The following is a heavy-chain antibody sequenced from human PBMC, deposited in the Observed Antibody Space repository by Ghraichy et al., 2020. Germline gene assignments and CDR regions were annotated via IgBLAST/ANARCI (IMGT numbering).Heavy chain of an antibody. Sequence: SETLSLTCAVYGGSLTNYYWSWIRQFPGKGLEWIGEINHSGSTNYNRSLKSRVTISADTSKNQFSLKLNSVTAADTAIYYCTSGRVRGVIITTYYHYMDVWGKGTTVTVSS. CDR2: INHSGST. D-gene: IGHD3-10*01. V-gene: IGHV4-34*01. J-gene: IGHJ6*03. CDR3: TSGRVRGVIITTYYHYMDV. CDR1: GGSLTNYY.